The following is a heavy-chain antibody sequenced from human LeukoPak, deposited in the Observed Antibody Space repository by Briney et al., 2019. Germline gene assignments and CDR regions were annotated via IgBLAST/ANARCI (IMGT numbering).Heavy chain of an antibody. CDR2: INWNGGST. CDR1: GFTVSSTY. D-gene: IGHD2-15*01. CDR3: ARDPAYCSGGSCYSDY. J-gene: IGHJ4*02. V-gene: IGHV3-20*01. Sequence: GGSLRLSCAASGFTVSSTYMSWVRQAPGKGLEWVSGINWNGGSTGYADSVKGRFTISRDNAKNSLYLQMNSLRAEDTALYHCARDPAYCSGGSCYSDYWGQGTLVTVSS.